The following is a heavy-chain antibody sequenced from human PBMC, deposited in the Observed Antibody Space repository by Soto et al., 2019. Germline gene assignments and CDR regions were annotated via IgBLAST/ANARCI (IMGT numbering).Heavy chain of an antibody. CDR2: IIPILGIA. CDR3: ARGAPAAIKTPMSNLFDP. J-gene: IGHJ5*02. D-gene: IGHD2-2*02. Sequence: ASVKVSCKASGGTFSSYTISWVRQAPGQGLEWMGRIIPILGIANYAQKFQGRVTITADKSTSTAYMELSSLRSEDTAVYYCARGAPAAIKTPMSNLFDPWGQGTLVTVSS. V-gene: IGHV1-69*02. CDR1: GGTFSSYT.